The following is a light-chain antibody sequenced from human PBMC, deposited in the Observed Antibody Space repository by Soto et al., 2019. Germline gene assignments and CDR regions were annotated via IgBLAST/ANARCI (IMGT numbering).Light chain of an antibody. V-gene: IGKV1-5*03. Sequence: DIQMTQSPSTLSASVGDRVTITCRASQSISSLMAWYQQKPGRAPTLLIYKASTLESGVPSRFSGSGSRTEFTITNSSLQPDDSATYYCQQYNSYPLTFGQGTRLEIK. CDR3: QQYNSYPLT. CDR2: KAS. J-gene: IGKJ5*01. CDR1: QSISSL.